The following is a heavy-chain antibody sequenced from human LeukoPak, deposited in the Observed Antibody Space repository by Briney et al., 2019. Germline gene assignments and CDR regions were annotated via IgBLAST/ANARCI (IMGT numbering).Heavy chain of an antibody. CDR2: ISSSGSTI. D-gene: IGHD2-2*01. J-gene: IGHJ4*02. Sequence: GGSLRLSCAASGFTFSSYEMNWVRQAPGKGLEWVSYISSSGSTIYYADSVKGRFTISRDNSKNSLYLQMNSLRAEDTALYYCAKDMFPGYCSSTSCLPAYWGQGTLVTVSS. V-gene: IGHV3-48*03. CDR3: AKDMFPGYCSSTSCLPAY. CDR1: GFTFSSYE.